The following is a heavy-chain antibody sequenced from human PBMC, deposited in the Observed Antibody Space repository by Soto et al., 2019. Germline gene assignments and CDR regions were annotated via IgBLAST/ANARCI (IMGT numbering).Heavy chain of an antibody. V-gene: IGHV5-51*01. CDR3: ATLYRSERWPQYLISYYFDD. CDR2: IYPGDSDT. J-gene: IGHJ4*02. D-gene: IGHD3-16*01. Sequence: GESLKISCKGSGYSFTSYCIGWVRQMPGKDLEWMGIIYPGDSDTRYSQSFQGQVTISADKSISTAYLQWSSLKASDTAMYYCATLYRSERWPQYLISYYFDDWGQGTLVTVSS. CDR1: GYSFTSYC.